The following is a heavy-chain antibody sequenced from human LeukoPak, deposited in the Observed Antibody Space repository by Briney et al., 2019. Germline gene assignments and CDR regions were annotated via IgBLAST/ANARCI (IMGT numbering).Heavy chain of an antibody. CDR3: AKDMRSRGYSGYDCFDY. J-gene: IGHJ4*02. D-gene: IGHD5-12*01. Sequence: ASVKVSCKASRYTFTGYYMHWVRQAPGQGLEWMGWINPHSGDTDYAQKFQGRVTMTRDTSTSTAYMEVSRLRSDDTAVYYCAKDMRSRGYSGYDCFDYWGQGTLVTVSS. V-gene: IGHV1-2*02. CDR2: INPHSGDT. CDR1: RYTFTGYY.